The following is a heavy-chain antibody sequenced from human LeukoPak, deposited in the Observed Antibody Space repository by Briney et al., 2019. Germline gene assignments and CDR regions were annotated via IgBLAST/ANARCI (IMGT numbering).Heavy chain of an antibody. CDR2: IYYSGST. V-gene: IGHV4-59*01. CDR3: ARSGEGYCSSTSCYFDY. CDR1: GGSISSYY. J-gene: IGHJ4*02. D-gene: IGHD2-2*01. Sequence: SETLSLTCTVSGGSISSYYWSWIRQPPGKGLEWIGYIYYSGSTNYNPSLKSRVTISVDTSKNQFSLKLSSVTAADTAVYYCARSGEGYCSSTSCYFDYWGQGTLVTVSS.